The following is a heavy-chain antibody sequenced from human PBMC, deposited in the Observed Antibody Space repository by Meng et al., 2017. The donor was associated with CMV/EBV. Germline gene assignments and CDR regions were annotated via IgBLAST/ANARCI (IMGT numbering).Heavy chain of an antibody. V-gene: IGHV4-59*01. CDR2: VSYSGNT. CDR1: GVSITSFY. J-gene: IGHJ4*02. CDR3: ARDAYNSFDS. Sequence: SETLSLTCSVSGVSITSFYWTWVRQAPGKGLEWIGYVSYSGNTNYNPSFRSRVTISRETSRNQFSLHLTSVTAADTAVYFCARDAYNSFDSWGLGTLVTVS. D-gene: IGHD5-24*01.